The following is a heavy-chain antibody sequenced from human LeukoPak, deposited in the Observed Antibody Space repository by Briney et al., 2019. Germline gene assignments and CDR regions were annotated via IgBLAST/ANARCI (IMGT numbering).Heavy chain of an antibody. CDR1: GVSVSSGSYY. Sequence: SETLSLTCTVSGVSVSSGSYYWSWIRQPPGKGLEWSGYIYYSGSTNYNPSLKSRVTILVDTSKNQFSLKLSSVTAADTAVYYCARVVRAALDFDYWGQGTLVTVSS. D-gene: IGHD6-25*01. CDR3: ARVVRAALDFDY. J-gene: IGHJ4*02. CDR2: IYYSGST. V-gene: IGHV4-61*01.